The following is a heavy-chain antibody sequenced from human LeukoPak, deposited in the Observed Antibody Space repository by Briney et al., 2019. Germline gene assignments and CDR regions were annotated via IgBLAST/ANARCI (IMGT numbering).Heavy chain of an antibody. V-gene: IGHV3-43*01. CDR3: AKDMGCSSTSCYHYYYGMDV. J-gene: IGHJ6*02. Sequence: GRSLRLSCAASGFTFDDYAMHWVRQAPGKGLEWVSLISWDGGSTYYADSVKGRFTISRDNSKNSLYLQMNSLRTEDTALYYCAKDMGCSSTSCYHYYYGMDVWGQGTTVTVSS. D-gene: IGHD2-2*01. CDR1: GFTFDDYA. CDR2: ISWDGGST.